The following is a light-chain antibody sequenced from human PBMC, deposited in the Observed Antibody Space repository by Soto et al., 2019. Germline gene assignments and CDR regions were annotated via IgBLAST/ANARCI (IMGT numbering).Light chain of an antibody. CDR1: RSNIGAGYD. V-gene: IGLV1-40*01. J-gene: IGLJ1*01. CDR3: QSYDSSLSGYV. CDR2: GDS. Sequence: QSVLTQPPSVSGAPGQRVTISCTGSRSNIGAGYDVHWYQQLPGTAPKLLIYGDSNRPSGVPDRFSGSKSGTSVSLAITGLKAEDEADYYCQSYDSSLSGYVFGTGTKLTVL.